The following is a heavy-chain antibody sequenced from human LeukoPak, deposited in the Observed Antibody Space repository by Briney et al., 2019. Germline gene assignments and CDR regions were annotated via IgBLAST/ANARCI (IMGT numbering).Heavy chain of an antibody. CDR3: AISRYTSSWYYFDY. Sequence: ASVKVSRKASGYTSTSYYMHWVRQAPGQGLEWMGIINPRSASTNYAQRFQGRVTMTRDTSTSTVYMELYSLRSEDTAVYYCAISRYTSSWYYFDYWGQGTLVTVSS. D-gene: IGHD6-13*01. CDR2: INPRSAST. V-gene: IGHV1-46*01. J-gene: IGHJ4*02. CDR1: GYTSTSYY.